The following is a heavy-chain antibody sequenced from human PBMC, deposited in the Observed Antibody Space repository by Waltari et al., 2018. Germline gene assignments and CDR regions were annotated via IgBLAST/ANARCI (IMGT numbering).Heavy chain of an antibody. CDR2: INPNIGGT. Sequence: QVYLAQSGAEVKKPGASVKVSCKASGYTFTGFYLHWVRQAPGQGLEWRGWINPNIGGTHYAQKFLGRVTMTADTSISVTYMELNSLRSDDTAIYYCARDTVDDFDYWGQGTLVTVSS. CDR3: ARDTVDDFDY. J-gene: IGHJ4*02. D-gene: IGHD2-15*01. CDR1: GYTFTGFY. V-gene: IGHV1-2*02.